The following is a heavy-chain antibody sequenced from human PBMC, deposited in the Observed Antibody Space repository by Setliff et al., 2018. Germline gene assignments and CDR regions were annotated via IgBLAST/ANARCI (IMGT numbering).Heavy chain of an antibody. V-gene: IGHV4-39*01. J-gene: IGHJ6*03. Sequence: NPSETLSLTCTVSGGSISSSSYYWGWIRQPPGKGLEWIGIIYYSGDSYYSPSLKSRVTISVDTSKNQFSLKLSSVTAADTAVYYCARRPGYGSGLVYYYMDVWGKGTTVTVSS. D-gene: IGHD3-10*01. CDR3: ARRPGYGSGLVYYYMDV. CDR1: GGSISSSSYY. CDR2: IYYSGDS.